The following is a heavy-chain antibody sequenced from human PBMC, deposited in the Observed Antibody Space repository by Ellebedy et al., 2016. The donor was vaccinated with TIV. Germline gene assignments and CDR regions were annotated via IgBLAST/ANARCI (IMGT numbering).Heavy chain of an antibody. D-gene: IGHD3-10*01. CDR1: GYTLTDLP. V-gene: IGHV1-24*01. CDR3: ARGHCLVRGIISFDP. Sequence: AASVKVSCKVSGYTLTDLPIHWVRQAPGKGLEWRGGFDPEDGETIYAQKFQVRVTMTEDTSTDTAYMELNSLTSEDTAVYYGARGHCLVRGIISFDPWGQGTLVTVSS. J-gene: IGHJ5*02. CDR2: FDPEDGET.